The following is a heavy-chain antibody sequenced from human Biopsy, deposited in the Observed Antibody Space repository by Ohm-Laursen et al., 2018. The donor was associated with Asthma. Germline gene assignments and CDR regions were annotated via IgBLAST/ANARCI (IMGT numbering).Heavy chain of an antibody. CDR2: ILTKFDIT. CDR3: ARSYDTDSYPVLVLDY. J-gene: IGHJ4*02. Sequence: SVKVSCKASGGSYSNFAFSWVRQAPGHGLEWMGTILTKFDITSYAEKFQGRVTITADKSTSTTYMELSRLRSEDTAVYYCARSYDTDSYPVLVLDYWGQGTLVTVSS. CDR1: GGSYSNFA. V-gene: IGHV1-69*04. D-gene: IGHD3-22*01.